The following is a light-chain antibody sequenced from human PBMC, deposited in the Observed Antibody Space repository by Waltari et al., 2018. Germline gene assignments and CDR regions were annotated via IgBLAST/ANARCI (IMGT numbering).Light chain of an antibody. J-gene: IGLJ2*01. CDR1: TGDVWSYNL. CDR3: CSFVRGRPHVV. V-gene: IGLV2-23*02. CDR2: EVP. Sequence: QSALTQPASVSGSPGQSITISCTGTTGDVWSYNLVSRYQHHPGKAPKPIIFEVPKRPSGVSDRFSGSKSDITASLTSSGLQAEDEADYYCCSFVRGRPHVVFGGGTKLTVL.